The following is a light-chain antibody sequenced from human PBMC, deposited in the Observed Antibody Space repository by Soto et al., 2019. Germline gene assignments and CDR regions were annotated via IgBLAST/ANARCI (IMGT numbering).Light chain of an antibody. CDR1: QTVRTNY. CDR3: QQNSESPLT. CDR2: GAS. J-gene: IGKJ4*01. Sequence: EIVLTQSPGTLSLSPGERATLSCRASQTVRTNYLAWFQHKPGQAPRLLIYGASSRATGTPDSFSGSWSAEDFTITINRLEPEDFTVYFWQQNSESPLTFGGGTKVEIK. V-gene: IGKV3-20*01.